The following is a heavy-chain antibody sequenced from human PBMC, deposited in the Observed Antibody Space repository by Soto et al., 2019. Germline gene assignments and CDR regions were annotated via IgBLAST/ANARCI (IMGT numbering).Heavy chain of an antibody. CDR3: ARDRLDCSGGSCYYGNWFDP. Sequence: GASVKVSCKASVYTLTSYAMHWVRQAPGQRLEWMGWINAGNGNTKYSQKFQGRVTITRDTSASTAYMELSSLRSEDTAVYYCARDRLDCSGGSCYYGNWFDPWGQGTLVTVSS. V-gene: IGHV1-3*01. CDR2: INAGNGNT. D-gene: IGHD2-15*01. CDR1: VYTLTSYA. J-gene: IGHJ5*02.